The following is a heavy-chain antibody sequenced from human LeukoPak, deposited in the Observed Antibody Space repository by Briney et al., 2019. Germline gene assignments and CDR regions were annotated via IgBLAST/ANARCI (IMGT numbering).Heavy chain of an antibody. V-gene: IGHV3-15*01. J-gene: IGHJ4*02. D-gene: IGHD3-10*01. CDR2: IKSKGDGETT. CDR1: GFTFTNAW. CDR3: TAELGLTMIRGVIVS. Sequence: GGSLRFSCAASGFTFTNAWMSWVRQAPAKGLEWAGGIKSKGDGETTDYAAPVKGRFTMSRDDSKATLYLQMNSLQAEDTAVYYCTAELGLTMIRGVIVSWGQGALVTVSS.